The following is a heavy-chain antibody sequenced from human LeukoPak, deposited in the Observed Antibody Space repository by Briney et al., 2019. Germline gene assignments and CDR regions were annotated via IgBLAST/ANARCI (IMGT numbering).Heavy chain of an antibody. CDR1: GFTFSSYA. CDR3: ARDILAYCGGDCSFDY. Sequence: GGSLRLSCAASGFTFSSYAMHWVRQAPGKRLEWVAVISYDGSNKYYADSVKSRFTISRDNSKNTLYLQMNSLRAEDTAVYYCARDILAYCGGDCSFDYWGQGTLVTVSS. J-gene: IGHJ4*02. V-gene: IGHV3-30*04. CDR2: ISYDGSNK. D-gene: IGHD2-21*02.